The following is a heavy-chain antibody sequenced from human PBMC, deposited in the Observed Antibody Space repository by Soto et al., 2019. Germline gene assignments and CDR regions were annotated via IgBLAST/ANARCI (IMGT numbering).Heavy chain of an antibody. CDR1: GFTFSDNY. CDR2: ISSSGSTR. V-gene: IGHV3-11*01. Sequence: QVQLVESGGGLVKPGGSLRLSCAASGFTFSDNYMSWIRQAPGKGLEWVSYISSSGSTRYYADSVKGRLTISRDNAKRSRYVRMGSLRADGAGVYYCGGGSRSGCCDCGLDGWGQGTTVSVSS. D-gene: IGHD2-15*01. J-gene: IGHJ6*02. CDR3: GGGSRSGCCDCGLDG.